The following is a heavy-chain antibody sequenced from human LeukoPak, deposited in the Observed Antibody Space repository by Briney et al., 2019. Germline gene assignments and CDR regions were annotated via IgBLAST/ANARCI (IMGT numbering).Heavy chain of an antibody. Sequence: PGGSLRLSCAASGFTFSSYSMNWVRQAPGKGLEWVSSISSSSYIYYADSVKGRFTISRDNAKNSLYLQMNSLRAEDTAVYYCARSAAGYYFDHWGQGTLVTVSS. V-gene: IGHV3-21*01. CDR3: ARSAAGYYFDH. CDR1: GFTFSSYS. CDR2: ISSSSYI. J-gene: IGHJ4*02. D-gene: IGHD6-13*01.